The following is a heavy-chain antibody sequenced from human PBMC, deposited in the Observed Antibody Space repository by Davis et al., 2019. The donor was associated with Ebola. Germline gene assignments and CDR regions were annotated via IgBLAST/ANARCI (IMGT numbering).Heavy chain of an antibody. CDR3: ARDVIYSGSNLDY. D-gene: IGHD1-26*01. CDR2: IYYSGST. J-gene: IGHJ4*02. V-gene: IGHV4-59*01. CDR1: GGSISSYY. Sequence: SETLSLTCTVSGGSISSYYWSWIRQPPGKGLEWIGYIYYSGSTNYNPSLKSRVTISVDTSKNQFSLKLSSVTAADTAVYYCARDVIYSGSNLDYWGRGTLVTVSS.